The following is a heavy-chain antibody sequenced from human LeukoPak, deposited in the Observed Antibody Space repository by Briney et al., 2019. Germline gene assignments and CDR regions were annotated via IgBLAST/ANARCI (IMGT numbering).Heavy chain of an antibody. D-gene: IGHD3-16*02. J-gene: IGHJ4*02. Sequence: GGSLRLSCAASGFTVSINYMSWVRQAPGKGLEWVSYISPNSGSTIYYADSVKGRFTISRDNAKNSLYLQMNSLSAEDTAVYYCAKDIVAPGLFFDYWGQGTLVTVSS. CDR2: ISPNSGSTI. CDR1: GFTVSINY. CDR3: AKDIVAPGLFFDY. V-gene: IGHV3-11*01.